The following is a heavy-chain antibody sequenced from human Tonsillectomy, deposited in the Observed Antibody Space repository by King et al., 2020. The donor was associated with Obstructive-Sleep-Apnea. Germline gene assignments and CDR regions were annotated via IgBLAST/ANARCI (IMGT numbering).Heavy chain of an antibody. V-gene: IGHV3-7*03. D-gene: IGHD4-17*01. CDR2: IKQDGNEK. J-gene: IGHJ4*02. Sequence: VQLVESGGGLVQPGGSLRLSCAASGFTFSSYWMNWVRQAPGKGLEWVANIKQDGNEKYYVDSVQGRFSISRDNAKNSLYLQMNSLRAEHPAVYYCARSVLYGDYALDYWGQGTLVTVSS. CDR1: GFTFSSYW. CDR3: ARSVLYGDYALDY.